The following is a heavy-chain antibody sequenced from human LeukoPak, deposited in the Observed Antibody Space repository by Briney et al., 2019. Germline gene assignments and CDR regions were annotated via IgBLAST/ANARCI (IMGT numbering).Heavy chain of an antibody. V-gene: IGHV3-30*03. CDR1: GFTFSSYG. CDR2: ISYDGSNK. CDR3: ARLAIAVAGDAFDI. J-gene: IGHJ3*02. Sequence: PGGSLRLSCAASGFTFSSYGMHWVRQAPGKGLEWVAVISYDGSNKYYADSVKGRFTISRDNSKNTLYLQMNSLRAEDTAVYYRARLAIAVAGDAFDIWGQGTMVTVSS. D-gene: IGHD6-19*01.